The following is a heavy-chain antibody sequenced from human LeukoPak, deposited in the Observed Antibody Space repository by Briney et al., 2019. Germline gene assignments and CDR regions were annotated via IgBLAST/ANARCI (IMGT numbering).Heavy chain of an antibody. CDR2: IYYSGGT. D-gene: IGHD2-15*01. CDR1: GGSISSSTYY. V-gene: IGHV4-39*07. Sequence: SETLSLTCTVSGGSISSSTYYWGWIRQPPGKGLEWIGSIYYSGGTYYNPSLKSRVTISVDTSKNQFSLKLSSVTAADTAVYYCARDRNRIYDFEYWGQGTLVTVSS. J-gene: IGHJ4*02. CDR3: ARDRNRIYDFEY.